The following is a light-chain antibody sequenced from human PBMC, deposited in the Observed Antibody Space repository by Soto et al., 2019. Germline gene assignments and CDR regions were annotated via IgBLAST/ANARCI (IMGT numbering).Light chain of an antibody. V-gene: IGLV1-44*01. CDR1: SSNIGRNA. Sequence: QSVLTQPPSASGTPGQTVTISCSGSSSNIGRNAVNWYQQLPGTAPKLLIYSNNQRPSGVPDRFSGSKSGTSASLAISGLQSEDEADYYCAAWDDSLNGLVFGGGTKVTVL. CDR3: AAWDDSLNGLV. J-gene: IGLJ2*01. CDR2: SNN.